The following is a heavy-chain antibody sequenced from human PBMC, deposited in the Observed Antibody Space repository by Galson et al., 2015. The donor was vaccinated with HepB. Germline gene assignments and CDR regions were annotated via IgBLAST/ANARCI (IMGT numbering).Heavy chain of an antibody. CDR2: TYYRSKWYN. CDR1: GDSASSNSAA. J-gene: IGHJ4*02. D-gene: IGHD1-26*01. V-gene: IGHV6-1*01. Sequence: CAISGDSASSNSAAWNWIRQSPSRGLEWLGRTYYRSKWYNDYAVSVKSRITINPDTSKNQFSLQLNSVTPEDTAVYYCARDPWGRYSGSYFDYWGQGTLVTVSS. CDR3: ARDPWGRYSGSYFDY.